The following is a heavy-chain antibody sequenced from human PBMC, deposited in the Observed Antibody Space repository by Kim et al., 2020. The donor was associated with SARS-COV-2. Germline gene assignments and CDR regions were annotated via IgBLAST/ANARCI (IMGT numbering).Heavy chain of an antibody. CDR2: INYSGGT. CDR1: SGSISSYY. V-gene: IGHV4-59*01. CDR3: ARLPVL. Sequence: SETLSLTCTVSSGSISSYYWSWIRQPPGRGLEWIGNINYSGGTDYNPSLQSRVTISVDTSKNQFSLRLTSVTPADTAVYYCARLPVLWGQGALVTVSS. D-gene: IGHD6-19*01. J-gene: IGHJ4*02.